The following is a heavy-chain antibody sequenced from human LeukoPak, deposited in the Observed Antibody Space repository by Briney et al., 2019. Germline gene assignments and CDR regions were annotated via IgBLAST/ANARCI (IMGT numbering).Heavy chain of an antibody. CDR2: ISYDGSNK. Sequence: GGSLRLSCAASGFTFSSYSMNWVRQAPGKGLEWVAVISYDGSNKYHADSVKGRFTISRDNSKNTLYLQMNSLRAEDTAVYYCATADPGIAAAGTGLMDFDYWGQGTLVTVSS. J-gene: IGHJ4*02. CDR3: ATADPGIAAAGTGLMDFDY. CDR1: GFTFSSYS. D-gene: IGHD6-13*01. V-gene: IGHV3-30*03.